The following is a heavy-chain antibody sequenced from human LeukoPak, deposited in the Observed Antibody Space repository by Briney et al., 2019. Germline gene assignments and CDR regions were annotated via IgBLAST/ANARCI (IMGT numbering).Heavy chain of an antibody. CDR1: GFTFDDYA. V-gene: IGHV3-9*01. J-gene: IGHJ4*02. CDR2: ISWNSGSI. D-gene: IGHD6-19*01. Sequence: QPGRSLRLSCAASGFTFDDYAMHWVRQAPGKGLEWVSGISWNSGSIGYADSVKGRFTISRDNAKNSLYLQMNSLRAEDTALYYCAKGPIAVAGTPAVYYFDYWGRGTLVTVSS. CDR3: AKGPIAVAGTPAVYYFDY.